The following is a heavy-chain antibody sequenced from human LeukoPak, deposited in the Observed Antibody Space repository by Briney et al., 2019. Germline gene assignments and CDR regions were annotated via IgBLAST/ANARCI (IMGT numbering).Heavy chain of an antibody. CDR3: TTDTFGARDS. Sequence: PGGSLRLSCAASGYTFSRYWMHWVRQGPGKGLVWVSRINEDGSSTSYAESVRGRFTISRGNAKNTLYLQMNSLRAEDAAVYYCTTDTFGARDSWGQGTLVTVSS. CDR1: GYTFSRYW. D-gene: IGHD3-10*01. CDR2: INEDGSST. J-gene: IGHJ4*02. V-gene: IGHV3-74*01.